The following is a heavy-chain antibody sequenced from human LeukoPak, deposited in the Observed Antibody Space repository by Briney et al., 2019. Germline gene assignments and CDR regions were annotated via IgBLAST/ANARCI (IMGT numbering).Heavy chain of an antibody. V-gene: IGHV5-51*01. Sequence: GESLKLSCKGPGYSFSSYWIGWVRQMPGKGREWMGIIYPGDSDTRYSPSFQGQVTISADKSISTAYLQWSSLKASDTAMYYCARLANYYGSGSYYHYFDYWGQGTLVTVSS. CDR2: IYPGDSDT. CDR3: ARLANYYGSGSYYHYFDY. CDR1: GYSFSSYW. J-gene: IGHJ4*02. D-gene: IGHD3-10*01.